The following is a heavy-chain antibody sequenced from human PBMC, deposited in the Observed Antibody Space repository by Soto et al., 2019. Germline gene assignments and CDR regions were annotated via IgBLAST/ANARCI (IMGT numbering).Heavy chain of an antibody. CDR3: ARDKYRQRLGGNYYYAMDI. Sequence: QVQLVQSGAEVKKPGSSVKVSCKASGGTFNTFAISWVRQAPGQGFEWLGGIIPVFRTPDYAQKFQGRVTIIADESASTAYMELSSLRSEDTAVYYCARDKYRQRLGGNYYYAMDIWGQGTTVTVSS. CDR1: GGTFNTFA. CDR2: IIPVFRTP. V-gene: IGHV1-69*12. D-gene: IGHD5-12*01. J-gene: IGHJ6*02.